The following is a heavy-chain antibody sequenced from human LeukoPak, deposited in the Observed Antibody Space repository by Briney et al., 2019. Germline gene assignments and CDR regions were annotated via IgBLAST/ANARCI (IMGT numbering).Heavy chain of an antibody. CDR1: GFTFSSYG. J-gene: IGHJ4*02. D-gene: IGHD3-9*01. V-gene: IGHV3-33*06. Sequence: GGSLRLSCAASGFTFSSYGMHWVRQAPGKGLEWVAVIWYDGSTKYYADSVKGRFTISRDNSKNTLYLQMNSLRAEDTAVYYCAKQRPQYDILTGYEYWGQGTLVTVSS. CDR3: AKQRPQYDILTGYEY. CDR2: IWYDGSTK.